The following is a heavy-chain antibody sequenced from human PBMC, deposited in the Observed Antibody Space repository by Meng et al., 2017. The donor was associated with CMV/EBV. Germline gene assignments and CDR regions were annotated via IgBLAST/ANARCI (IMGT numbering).Heavy chain of an antibody. CDR1: GGSISRHY. CDR2: VSYTGNT. J-gene: IGHJ4*02. CDR3: AREPLGSSWSPLHFDY. D-gene: IGHD6-13*01. Sequence: SETLSLTCSISGGSISRHYVSWIRQPPGKGPEWVGSVSYTGNTYYSPSLKGRITISVDTSKNQFSLKLSSVTAADTAVYYCAREPLGSSWSPLHFDYWGQGTLVTVSS. V-gene: IGHV4-59*11.